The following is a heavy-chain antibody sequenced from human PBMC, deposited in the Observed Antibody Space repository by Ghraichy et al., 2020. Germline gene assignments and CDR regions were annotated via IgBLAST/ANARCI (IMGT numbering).Heavy chain of an antibody. V-gene: IGHV5-51*01. Sequence: GESLNISCKGSGYSFTSYWIGWVRQMPGKGLEWMGIIYPGDSDTRYSPSFQGQVTISADKSISTAYLQWSSLKASDTAMYYCASRGYGSGSPYAFDIWGQGTMVTVSS. D-gene: IGHD3-10*01. J-gene: IGHJ3*02. CDR2: IYPGDSDT. CDR3: ASRGYGSGSPYAFDI. CDR1: GYSFTSYW.